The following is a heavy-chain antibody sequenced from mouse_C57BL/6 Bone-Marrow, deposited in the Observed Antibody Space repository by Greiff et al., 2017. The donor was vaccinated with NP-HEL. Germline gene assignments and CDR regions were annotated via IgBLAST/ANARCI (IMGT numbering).Heavy chain of an antibody. J-gene: IGHJ4*01. D-gene: IGHD3-1*01. CDR3: ARRAWGHYAMDY. V-gene: IGHV2-9-1*01. Sequence: VQLKESGPGLVAPSPTLSITCTVSGFSLTSYAISWVRQPPGKGLEWLGVIWPGGGTTYNTALNSRMSTSKDNFKSKVFSKMNSLHTDDTARYYCARRAWGHYAMDYWGQGTSITVSS. CDR1: GFSLTSYA. CDR2: IWPGGGT.